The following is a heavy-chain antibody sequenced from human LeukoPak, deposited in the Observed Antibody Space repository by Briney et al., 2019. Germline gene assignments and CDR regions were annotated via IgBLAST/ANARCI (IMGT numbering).Heavy chain of an antibody. D-gene: IGHD2-15*01. CDR1: GFTFSNYG. J-gene: IGHJ4*02. CDR3: ARTFAAAHIDY. V-gene: IGHV3-30*03. CDR2: ISYDGSNK. Sequence: GGSLRLSCAASGFTFSNYGMHWVRQAPAKGLEWVAVISYDGSNKYYADSVKGRFTISRDNAKNTLYLEMNSLRAEDTAVYYCARTFAAAHIDYWGQGTLVTVSS.